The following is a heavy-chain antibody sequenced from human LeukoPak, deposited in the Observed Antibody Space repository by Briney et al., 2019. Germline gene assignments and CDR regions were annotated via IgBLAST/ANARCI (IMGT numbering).Heavy chain of an antibody. J-gene: IGHJ5*02. D-gene: IGHD3-3*01. CDR3: ARELWWSGYYSWFDP. CDR1: GFTFSNYS. CDR2: ISISSSYI. Sequence: GGSLRLSCAASGFTFSNYSWNWVRQAPGKGLEWVSSISISSSYIYYADSVKGRFTISRDNAKNSLYLQMNTLRGEDTAMYYCARELWWSGYYSWFDPWGQGTLVTVSS. V-gene: IGHV3-21*01.